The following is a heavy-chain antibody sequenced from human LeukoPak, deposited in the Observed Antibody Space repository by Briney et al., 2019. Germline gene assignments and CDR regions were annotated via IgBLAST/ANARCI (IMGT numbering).Heavy chain of an antibody. V-gene: IGHV1-2*02. D-gene: IGHD2-8*01. J-gene: IGHJ3*02. CDR1: GYTLTGYY. CDR2: INPNSGGT. CDR3: ARLMGSSSEDAFDI. Sequence: ASVKVSCKASGYTLTGYYIHWVRQAPGQGLEWMGWINPNSGGTNYAQKFQGRITMTRDTSTSTAYMELSRLRSDDTAVYYCARLMGSSSEDAFDIWGQGTMVTVSS.